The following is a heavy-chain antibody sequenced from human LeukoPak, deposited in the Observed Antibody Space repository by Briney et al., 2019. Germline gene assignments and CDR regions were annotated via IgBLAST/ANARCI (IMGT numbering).Heavy chain of an antibody. CDR3: ARGRIRRPRFAYSSGWPNWFDP. Sequence: SETLSLTCAVYGGSFSGYYWSWIRQPPGKGLEWIGEINHSGSTNYNPSLKSRVTISVDTSKNQFSLKLSSVTAADTAVYYCARGRIRRPRFAYSSGWPNWFDPWGQGTLVTVSS. V-gene: IGHV4-34*01. D-gene: IGHD6-19*01. CDR1: GGSFSGYY. J-gene: IGHJ5*02. CDR2: INHSGST.